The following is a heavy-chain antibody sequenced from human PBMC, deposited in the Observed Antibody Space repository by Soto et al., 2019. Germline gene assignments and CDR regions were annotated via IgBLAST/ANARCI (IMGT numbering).Heavy chain of an antibody. D-gene: IGHD3-9*01. CDR2: INHSGST. J-gene: IGHJ4*02. CDR3: ARGYSGLDHDILTGPNHFDY. V-gene: IGHV4-34*01. Sequence: QVQLQQWGAGLLKPSETLSLTCAVYGGSFSGYYWNWIRQPPGKGLEWIGEINHSGSTNYNPSLKSRVTISVDTSKNQFSLKLSSVTAADTALYYCARGYSGLDHDILTGPNHFDYWGQGTLVTVSS. CDR1: GGSFSGYY.